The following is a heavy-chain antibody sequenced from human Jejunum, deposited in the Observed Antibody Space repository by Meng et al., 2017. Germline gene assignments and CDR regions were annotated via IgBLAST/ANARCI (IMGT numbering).Heavy chain of an antibody. V-gene: IGHV3-11*01. CDR1: GITFSDFY. J-gene: IGHJ4*02. CDR2: INPSDTTT. Sequence: VLLVASGGGLVKPGGCLRLSGAASGITFSDFYMSWVRQAPGKGLEWVSYINPSDTTTDYADSVKGRFTISRDHAKKSMYLQMNSLRVEDTAVYYCARGHWALDSWGQGTLVTVPS. D-gene: IGHD7-27*01. CDR3: ARGHWALDS.